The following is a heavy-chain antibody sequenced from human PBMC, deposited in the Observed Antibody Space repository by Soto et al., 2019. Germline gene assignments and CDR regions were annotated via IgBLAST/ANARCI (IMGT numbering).Heavy chain of an antibody. CDR2: SSGTGVNT. Sequence: EVQLLESGGGLVQPGGSLSLSCAGSGFTFSSFAMNWVRQAPGKGLEWVSASSGTGVNTYYADSVRGRFTVSRDNSKTTLFLQMNSLRAEDTAVYYCANVRGWGQGTLVTVSP. D-gene: IGHD2-8*01. CDR3: ANVRG. J-gene: IGHJ4*02. CDR1: GFTFSSFA. V-gene: IGHV3-23*01.